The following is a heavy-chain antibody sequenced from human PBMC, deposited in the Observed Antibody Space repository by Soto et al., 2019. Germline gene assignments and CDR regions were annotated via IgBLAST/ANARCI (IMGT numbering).Heavy chain of an antibody. J-gene: IGHJ4*02. CDR2: IYEGGTT. V-gene: IGHV4-39*01. Sequence: QLQLQESGPGLVKPSETLSLTCAVSGVSISRTGFHWGWIRQPPGQGLEWIGSIYEGGTTFYNSSLKSRVTISADTSKNHFSLKLNSVTAADTAVYFCARRGSGHTFDYWGQGTLVTVSS. D-gene: IGHD3-10*01. CDR3: ARRGSGHTFDY. CDR1: GVSISRTGFH.